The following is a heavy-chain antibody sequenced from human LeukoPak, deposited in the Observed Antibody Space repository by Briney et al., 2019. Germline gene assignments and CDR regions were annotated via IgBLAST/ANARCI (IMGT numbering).Heavy chain of an antibody. CDR1: GGSFSDYY. J-gene: IGHJ6*04. Sequence: SETLSLTCAVYGGSFSDYYWNWIRQPPGKGLEWIGEINHSGTTNYNPSLKSRVTISVDTPKNQFSLRLSAVTAADTAVYHCARGLRLPSRSAPAVPHVWAKGTTVTVSA. CDR2: INHSGTT. D-gene: IGHD2-2*01. V-gene: IGHV4-34*01. CDR3: ARGLRLPSRSAPAVPHV.